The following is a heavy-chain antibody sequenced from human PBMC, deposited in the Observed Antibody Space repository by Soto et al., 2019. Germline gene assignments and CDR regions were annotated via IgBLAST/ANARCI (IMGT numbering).Heavy chain of an antibody. CDR3: ARETGVHRIVVPPAIVD. J-gene: IGHJ4*02. CDR1: GYTFTSYG. CDR2: IIPIFGTA. V-gene: IGHV1-69*05. D-gene: IGHD2-2*01. Sequence: SVKVSCKASGYTFTSYGISWVRQAPGQGLEWMGGIIPIFGTANYAQKFQGRVTITRDTSASTVYMELSSLRSEDTAVYYCARETGVHRIVVPPAIVDGGQGT.